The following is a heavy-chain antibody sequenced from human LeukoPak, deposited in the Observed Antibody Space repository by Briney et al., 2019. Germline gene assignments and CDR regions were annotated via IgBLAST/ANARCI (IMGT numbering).Heavy chain of an antibody. CDR3: ARQVGVTTVYNWFDP. D-gene: IGHD2-21*02. CDR1: GGSISSYY. V-gene: IGHV4-59*08. Sequence: SETLSLTCAVYGGSISSYYWSWIRQLPGKGLEWIGYIYYSGSTNYNPSLKSRVTISVDTSKNQFSLKLSSVTAADTAVYYCARQVGVTTVYNWFDPWGQGTLVTVSS. J-gene: IGHJ5*02. CDR2: IYYSGST.